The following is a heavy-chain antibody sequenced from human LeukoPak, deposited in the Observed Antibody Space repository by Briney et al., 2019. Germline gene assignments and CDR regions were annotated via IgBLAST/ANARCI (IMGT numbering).Heavy chain of an antibody. CDR2: INHSGST. CDR3: ARMVKAYSSGWYYYYGMDV. V-gene: IGHV4-39*07. CDR1: GGSISSGGYY. Sequence: PSETLSLTCTVSGGSISSGGYYWSWIRQPPGKGLEWIGEINHSGSTNYNPSLKSRVTISVDTSKNQFSLKLSSVTAADTAVYYCARMVKAYSSGWYYYYGMDVWGQGTTVTVSS. J-gene: IGHJ6*02. D-gene: IGHD6-19*01.